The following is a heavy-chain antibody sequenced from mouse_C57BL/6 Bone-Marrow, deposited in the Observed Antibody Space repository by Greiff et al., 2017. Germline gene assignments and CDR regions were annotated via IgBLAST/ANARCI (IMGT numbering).Heavy chain of an antibody. CDR2: IDPENGDT. CDR3: TTDYGSSYPAWFAY. V-gene: IGHV14-4*01. D-gene: IGHD1-1*01. J-gene: IGHJ3*01. Sequence: EVMLVESGAELVRPGASVKLSCTASGFNIKDDYMHWVKQRPEQGLEWIGWIDPENGDTEYASKFQGKATITADTSSNTAYLQLSSLTSEDTAVYYCTTDYGSSYPAWFAYWGQGTLVTVSA. CDR1: GFNIKDDY.